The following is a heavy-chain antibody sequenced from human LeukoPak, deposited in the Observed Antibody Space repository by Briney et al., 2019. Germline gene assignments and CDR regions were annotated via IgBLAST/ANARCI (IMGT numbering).Heavy chain of an antibody. J-gene: IGHJ4*02. CDR2: IYHSGST. V-gene: IGHV4-39*07. CDR3: ARDSTYYYDSSGYRGAPFDY. D-gene: IGHD3-22*01. CDR1: GGSISSGHYS. Sequence: SETLSLTCAVSGGSISSGHYSWSWIRQPPGKGLEWIGSIYHSGSTYYNPSLKSRVTISVDTSKNQFSLKLSSVTAADTAVYYCARDSTYYYDSSGYRGAPFDYWGQGTLVTVSS.